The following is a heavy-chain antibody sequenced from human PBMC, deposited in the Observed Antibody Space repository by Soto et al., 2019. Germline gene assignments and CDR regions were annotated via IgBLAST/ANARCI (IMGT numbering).Heavy chain of an antibody. D-gene: IGHD5-12*01. CDR2: INAGNGNT. Sequence: ASVKVSCKASGYTFSSYAIHWVRQAPGQRLEWMGWINAGNGNTKYSQKFQGRVIITRDTSAGTAYMELRSLRSEDTAVYYCATPIVAFYWGQGTLVTVSS. V-gene: IGHV1-3*01. CDR1: GYTFSSYA. J-gene: IGHJ4*02. CDR3: ATPIVAFY.